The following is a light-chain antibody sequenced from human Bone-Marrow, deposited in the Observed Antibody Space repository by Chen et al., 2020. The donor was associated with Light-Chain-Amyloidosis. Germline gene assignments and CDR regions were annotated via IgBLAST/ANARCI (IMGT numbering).Light chain of an antibody. CDR1: NIGSTS. CDR3: QVWDRSSDRPV. Sequence: SYVLTQPSSVSVAPGQTATIACGGNNIGSTSVHWYQQTPGQAPLLVVYDDSDRPSGRPERLSGSNSGNTATLSSSRVGAGDEADYYGQVWDRSSDRPVFGGGTKLTVL. V-gene: IGLV3-21*02. J-gene: IGLJ3*02. CDR2: DDS.